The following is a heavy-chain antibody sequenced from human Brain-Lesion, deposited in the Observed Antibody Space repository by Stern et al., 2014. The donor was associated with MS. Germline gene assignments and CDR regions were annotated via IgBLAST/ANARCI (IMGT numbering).Heavy chain of an antibody. CDR2: IKSDGREK. CDR3: ARGVDP. J-gene: IGHJ5*02. CDR1: GFRFSNYW. V-gene: IGHV3-7*01. Sequence: VQLVESEGGLVQPGGSLRLSCAASGFRFSNYWMSWVRQAPGKGPEWVANIKSDGREKLYVDSVKGRFTISRDNAKNSLYLQMNSLRAEDTAVYYCARGVDPWGQGTLVTVSS.